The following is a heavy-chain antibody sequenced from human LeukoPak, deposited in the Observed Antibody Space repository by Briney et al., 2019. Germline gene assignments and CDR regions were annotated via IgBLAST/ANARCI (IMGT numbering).Heavy chain of an antibody. Sequence: TSETLSLTCAVYGGSFSGYYWSWIRQPPGKGLEWIGEINHSGSTNYNPSLKSRVTISVDTSKNQFSLKLSSVTAADTAVYYCARGDYDFWSASMDYWGQGTLVTVSS. D-gene: IGHD3-3*01. CDR2: INHSGST. J-gene: IGHJ4*02. CDR3: ARGDYDFWSASMDY. V-gene: IGHV4-34*01. CDR1: GGSFSGYY.